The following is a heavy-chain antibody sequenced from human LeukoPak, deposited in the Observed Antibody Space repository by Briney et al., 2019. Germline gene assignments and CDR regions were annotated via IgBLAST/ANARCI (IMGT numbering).Heavy chain of an antibody. V-gene: IGHV4-4*09. Sequence: SETLSLTCTVSGGSISSYYWSWIRQPPGKGLEWIGYIYTSGSTNYNPSLKSRVTISVDTSKNQFSLKLSSVTAADTAVYYCARLSRLVPDYDSWSGPKDYYFDYWGQGTLVTVSS. CDR2: IYTSGST. J-gene: IGHJ4*02. D-gene: IGHD3-3*01. CDR3: ARLSRLVPDYDSWSGPKDYYFDY. CDR1: GGSISSYY.